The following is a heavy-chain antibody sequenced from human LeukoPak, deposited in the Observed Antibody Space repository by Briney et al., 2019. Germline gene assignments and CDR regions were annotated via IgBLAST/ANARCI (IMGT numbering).Heavy chain of an antibody. CDR2: IYSSGST. CDR3: ARGAYGSGSTNWFDP. V-gene: IGHV4-4*07. J-gene: IGHJ5*02. D-gene: IGHD3-10*01. CDR1: GGSISSYY. Sequence: PSETLALTCTVSGGSISSYYWSWIRQPAGKGLEWIGRIYSSGSTDYNSSLKSRVTMSVDTSKNQFSLKLSSVTAADTAVYYCARGAYGSGSTNWFDPRGQGTLVTVSS.